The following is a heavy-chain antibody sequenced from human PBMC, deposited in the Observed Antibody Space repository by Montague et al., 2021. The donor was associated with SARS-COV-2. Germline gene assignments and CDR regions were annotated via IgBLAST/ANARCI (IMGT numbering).Heavy chain of an antibody. Sequence: SETLSLTCTVSGGSISSYYWSWIRQPPGKGLEWIGYIYYSGSNNYNPSLKSRVTISVDTSKNQFSLKLSSVTAADTAVYYCARVFPRWLQFDPYFDYWGQGTLVTVSS. CDR1: GGSISSYY. CDR2: IYYSGSN. J-gene: IGHJ4*02. V-gene: IGHV4-59*01. D-gene: IGHD5-24*01. CDR3: ARVFPRWLQFDPYFDY.